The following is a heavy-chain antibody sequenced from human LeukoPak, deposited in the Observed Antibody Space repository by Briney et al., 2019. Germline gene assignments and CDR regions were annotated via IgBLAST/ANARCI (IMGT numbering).Heavy chain of an antibody. V-gene: IGHV4-59*01. CDR3: ARDRVVVAATQEYYYYYMDV. D-gene: IGHD2-15*01. J-gene: IGHJ6*03. CDR2: IYYSGST. CDR1: GGSISSYY. Sequence: SETLSLTCTVSGGSISSYYWSWIRQPPGKGLEWLGYIYYSGSTNYNPSLKSRVTISVDTSKNQFSLKLSSVTAADTAVYYCARDRVVVAATQEYYYYYMDVWGKGTTVTVSS.